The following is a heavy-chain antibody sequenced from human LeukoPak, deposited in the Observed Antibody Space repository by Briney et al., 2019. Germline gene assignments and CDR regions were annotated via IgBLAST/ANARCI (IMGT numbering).Heavy chain of an antibody. D-gene: IGHD3-10*01. CDR3: VRGGYYAKIDY. CDR2: IFTSGST. Sequence: PSETLSLTCTVSGDSISSFYWTWIRQPAEKGLEWIGRIFTSGSTNYNPSLKSRVTMSVDTSKNQFSLKLSSVTAADTAVYYCVRGGYYAKIDYWGQGTLVTVSS. CDR1: GDSISSFY. V-gene: IGHV4-4*07. J-gene: IGHJ4*02.